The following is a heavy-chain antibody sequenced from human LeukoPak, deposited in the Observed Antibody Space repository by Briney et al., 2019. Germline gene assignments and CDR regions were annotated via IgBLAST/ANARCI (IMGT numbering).Heavy chain of an antibody. Sequence: SQTLSLTCTVSGGSISSGGYYWSWIRQHPGKGLEWIGDIYYSGSTYYNPSLKSRVTISVDTSKNQFSLKLSSVTAADTAVYYCARGLRVTPAFDIWGQGTMVTVSS. V-gene: IGHV4-31*03. CDR3: ARGLRVTPAFDI. D-gene: IGHD2-21*02. J-gene: IGHJ3*02. CDR1: GGSISSGGYY. CDR2: IYYSGST.